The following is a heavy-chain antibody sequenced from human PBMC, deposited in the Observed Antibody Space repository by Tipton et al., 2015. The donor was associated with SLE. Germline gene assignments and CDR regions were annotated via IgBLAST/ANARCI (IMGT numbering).Heavy chain of an antibody. CDR2: IIHSGVT. V-gene: IGHV4-34*12. CDR1: GESFNGYF. Sequence: GLVKPSQTLSLTCAVSGESFNGYFWTWIRQPPGKGLEWIAEIIHSGVTNYNPSLRSRVTISVDMSKNQVSLKLSSVTSADTAVYYCARVAPTEVFDYWGQGTLVTVSS. J-gene: IGHJ4*02. CDR3: ARVAPTEVFDY. D-gene: IGHD1-1*01.